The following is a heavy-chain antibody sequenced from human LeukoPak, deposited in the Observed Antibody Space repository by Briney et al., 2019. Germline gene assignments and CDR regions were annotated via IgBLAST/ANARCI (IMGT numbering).Heavy chain of an antibody. Sequence: GGSLRLSCAASGFTFSSYSMNWVRQAPGKGLEWVSYISSSSSTIYYADSVKGRFTISRDNAKNSLYLQMNRLRAEDTAVYYCARERQLERLAFGKEGSAFDYWGQGTLVTVSS. CDR1: GFTFSSYS. CDR2: ISSSSSTI. V-gene: IGHV3-48*01. J-gene: IGHJ4*02. CDR3: ARERQLERLAFGKEGSAFDY. D-gene: IGHD1-1*01.